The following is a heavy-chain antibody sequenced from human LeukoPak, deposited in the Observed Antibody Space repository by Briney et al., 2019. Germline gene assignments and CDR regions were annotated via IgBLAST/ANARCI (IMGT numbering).Heavy chain of an antibody. CDR3: AREEDCSGGSCYESSFDY. D-gene: IGHD2-15*01. CDR2: ISGGSTTI. Sequence: GGSLRLSCAASGFIFRSYSMNWVRQAPGKGLEWVSYISGGSTTIYYADSVKGRFTISRDNAKNSLYLQMNSLRAEDTAVYYCAREEDCSGGSCYESSFDYWGQGTLVTVSS. J-gene: IGHJ4*02. CDR1: GFIFRSYS. V-gene: IGHV3-48*01.